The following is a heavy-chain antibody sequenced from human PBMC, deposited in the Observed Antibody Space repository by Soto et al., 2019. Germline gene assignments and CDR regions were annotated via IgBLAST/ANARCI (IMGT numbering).Heavy chain of an antibody. D-gene: IGHD3-22*01. CDR2: INAGNGNT. Sequence: ASLKVSCKASGYTFTSYAMHWVRQAPGQRLEWMGWINAGNGNTKYSQKFQGRVTITRDTSASTAYMELSSLRSEDTAVYYCARSHVYYDSSGITSYWGQGTLVTVSS. V-gene: IGHV1-3*01. CDR3: ARSHVYYDSSGITSY. J-gene: IGHJ4*02. CDR1: GYTFTSYA.